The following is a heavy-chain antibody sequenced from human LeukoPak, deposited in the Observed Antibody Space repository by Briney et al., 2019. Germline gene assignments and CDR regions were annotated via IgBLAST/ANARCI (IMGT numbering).Heavy chain of an antibody. CDR2: INEGGGLT. J-gene: IGHJ4*02. Sequence: GDSLRLSCVASGFTFSGNWMTWVRQAPGKGLEWLAIINEGGGLTYYVDSVKGRFTISRDNANNSLFLQLISLTVDDTAVYYCARVGRSGWDFDHWGQGTPVTVSS. CDR3: ARVGRSGWDFDH. V-gene: IGHV3-7*01. CDR1: GFTFSGNW. D-gene: IGHD6-19*01.